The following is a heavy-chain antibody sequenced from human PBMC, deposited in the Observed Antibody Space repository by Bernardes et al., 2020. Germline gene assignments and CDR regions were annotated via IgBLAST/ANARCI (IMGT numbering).Heavy chain of an antibody. V-gene: IGHV2-26*04. D-gene: IGHD2-8*01. Sequence: SGPTLVKPTETLTLTCTVSGFSLSNDRMGVSWVRQPPGQALEWLAHIFSNGEKSYSTSLKSSLTISRYTSKSQVVLTVTNMDPVDTATYYCACINEEGYFVYWGQGTRVTVSS. J-gene: IGHJ4*02. CDR1: GFSLSNDRMG. CDR2: IFSNGEK. CDR3: ACINEEGYFVY.